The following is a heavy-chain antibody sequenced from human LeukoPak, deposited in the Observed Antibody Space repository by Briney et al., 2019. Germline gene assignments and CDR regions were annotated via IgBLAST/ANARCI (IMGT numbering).Heavy chain of an antibody. CDR3: ARDLGPLL. J-gene: IGHJ4*02. V-gene: IGHV3-21*01. CDR2: ISSSSSYI. CDR1: GFTFSSYS. D-gene: IGHD3-10*01. Sequence: GRSLRLSCAASGFTFSSYSMNWVRQAPGKGLEWVSSISSSSSYIYYANSVKGRFTISRDKAENSLYLQMNSLRAEHTAVYYCARDLGPLLWGQGTLVTVSS.